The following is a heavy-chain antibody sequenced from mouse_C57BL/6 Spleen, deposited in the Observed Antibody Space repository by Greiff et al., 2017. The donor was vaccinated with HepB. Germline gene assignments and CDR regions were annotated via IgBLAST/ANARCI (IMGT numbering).Heavy chain of an antibody. J-gene: IGHJ4*01. Sequence: QVQLQQPGAELVRPGSSVKLSCKASGYTFTSYWMDWVKQRPGQGLEWIGNIYPSDSETHYNQKFKDKATLTVVKSSSTAYMQLSSLTSEDSAVYYCERVPYYDYGEEGGAMDYWGQGTSVTVSS. CDR3: ERVPYYDYGEEGGAMDY. V-gene: IGHV1-61*01. D-gene: IGHD2-4*01. CDR2: IYPSDSET. CDR1: GYTFTSYW.